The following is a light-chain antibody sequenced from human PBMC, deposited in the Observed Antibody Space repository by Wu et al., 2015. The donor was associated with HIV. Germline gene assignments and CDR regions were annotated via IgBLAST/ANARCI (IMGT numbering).Light chain of an antibody. J-gene: IGKJ1*01. CDR3: QQYYDWPWT. CDR1: QSVSSK. Sequence: EIVMTQSPATLSVSPGERATLSCRAGQSVSSKFAWYQQKLGQAPRLLIYDTATRATGFPARFSGSGSGTEFTLTISSMHSEDVAVYYCQQYYDWPWTFGQGTYGGNQT. V-gene: IGKV3-15*01. CDR2: DTA.